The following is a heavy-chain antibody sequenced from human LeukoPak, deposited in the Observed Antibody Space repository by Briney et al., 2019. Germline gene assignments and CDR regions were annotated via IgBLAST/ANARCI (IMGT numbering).Heavy chain of an antibody. J-gene: IGHJ5*02. CDR3: ATDAFSYPNT. V-gene: IGHV3-7*01. CDR1: GFSVSNFW. Sequence: TGGSLRLSCTGSGFSVSNFWVAWVRQAPGKGLEWVANINEDETGKYYVDSVKGRFTISRDNAKNSLFLQMNSVRVEDTAVYYCATDAFSYPNTWGQGTQVTVSS. CDR2: INEDETGK. D-gene: IGHD3-16*01.